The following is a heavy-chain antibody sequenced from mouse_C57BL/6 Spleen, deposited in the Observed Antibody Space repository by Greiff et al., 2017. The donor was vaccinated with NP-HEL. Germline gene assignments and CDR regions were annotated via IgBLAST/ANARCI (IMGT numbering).Heavy chain of an antibody. Sequence: VQVVESGPGLVAPSQSLSITCTVSGFSLTSYAISWVRQPPGKGLEWLGVIWTGGGTNYNSALKSRLSISKDNSKSQVFLKMNSLQTDDTARYYCAREGYYGSSPYFDYWGQGTTLTVSS. CDR1: GFSLTSYA. D-gene: IGHD1-1*01. CDR3: AREGYYGSSPYFDY. J-gene: IGHJ2*01. V-gene: IGHV2-9-1*01. CDR2: IWTGGGT.